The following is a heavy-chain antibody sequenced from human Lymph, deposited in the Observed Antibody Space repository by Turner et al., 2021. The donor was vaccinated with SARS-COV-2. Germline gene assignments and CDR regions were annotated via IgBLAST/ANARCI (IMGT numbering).Heavy chain of an antibody. CDR3: AKGVRGAMIVVVIPYFDY. J-gene: IGHJ4*02. CDR1: GCTFSSYA. V-gene: IGHV3-23*01. D-gene: IGHD3-22*01. Sequence: EVQLLESGGGLVQPGGSLRLPRAAPGCTFSSYAMSWVRQAPGKGLEWVSAISGSGGDTYYADSVKGRFTISRDNSKNTLYLQMNSLRAEDTAVYYCAKGVRGAMIVVVIPYFDYWGQGTLVTVSS. CDR2: ISGSGGDT.